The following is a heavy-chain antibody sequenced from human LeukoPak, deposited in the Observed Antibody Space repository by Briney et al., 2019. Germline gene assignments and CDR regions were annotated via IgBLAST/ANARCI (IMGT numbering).Heavy chain of an antibody. D-gene: IGHD2-2*01. V-gene: IGHV4-4*07. CDR1: GGSISSYY. J-gene: IGHJ4*02. Sequence: SETLSLTCTVSGGSISSYYWSWIRQPAGKGLEWIGRIYTSGSTNYNPSLKSRVTMSVDTSKNQFSLKLSSVTAADTAVYYCARDRGLYCSSTSCYSLDYWGQGTLVTVSS. CDR3: ARDRGLYCSSTSCYSLDY. CDR2: IYTSGST.